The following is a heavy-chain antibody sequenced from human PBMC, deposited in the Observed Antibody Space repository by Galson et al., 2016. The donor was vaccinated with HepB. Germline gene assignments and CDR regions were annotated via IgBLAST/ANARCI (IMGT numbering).Heavy chain of an antibody. D-gene: IGHD2-15*01. Sequence: SLRLSCAASGFTFSSYGMSWVRQAPRKGLEWVSGISGSGGNTYYADSVKGRFTISRDNSKNTLYLQMNSLRAEDTAVNYCAKIKGRWVADYWGQGTLVTVSS. CDR3: AKIKGRWVADY. CDR1: GFTFSSYG. V-gene: IGHV3-23*01. CDR2: ISGSGGNT. J-gene: IGHJ4*02.